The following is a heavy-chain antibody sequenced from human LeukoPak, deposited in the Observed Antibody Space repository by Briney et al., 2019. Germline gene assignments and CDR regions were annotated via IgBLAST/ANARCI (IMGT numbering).Heavy chain of an antibody. J-gene: IGHJ4*02. Sequence: ASVEVSCKASGYTFTSYGISWVRQAPGQGLEWMGWISAYNGNTNYAQKLQGRVTMTTDTSTSTAYMELRSLRSDDTAVYYCARVRGYSGYGGFDYWGQGTLVTVSS. CDR2: ISAYNGNT. D-gene: IGHD5-12*01. V-gene: IGHV1-18*01. CDR3: ARVRGYSGYGGFDY. CDR1: GYTFTSYG.